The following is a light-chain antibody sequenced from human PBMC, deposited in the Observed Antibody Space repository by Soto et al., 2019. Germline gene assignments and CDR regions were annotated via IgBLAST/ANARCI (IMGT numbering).Light chain of an antibody. J-gene: IGKJ1*01. V-gene: IGKV3-20*01. CDR3: QQYGGSRWT. CDR1: QSVSSTY. CDR2: GAS. Sequence: EIVLTQSPGTLSLSPGERATLSCRASQSVSSTYLAWYQQKPGQAPRLLIYGASNRATGIPDRFSGSGSGTAFTLTISRLEPEDFAVYYCQQYGGSRWTFGQGTRVDI.